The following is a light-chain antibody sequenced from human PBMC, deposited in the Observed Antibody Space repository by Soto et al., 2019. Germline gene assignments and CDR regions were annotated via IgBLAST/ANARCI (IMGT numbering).Light chain of an antibody. Sequence: QSALTQPASVSGSPGQSITISCTGTRSDVGSYNFVSWYQQHPGKAPKLIIYEGSKRPSGVSNRFSGSKSGITAALTISGLQADDEADYFCCSYAGDNCPYVFGTGTKLTVL. CDR2: EGS. J-gene: IGLJ1*01. CDR1: RSDVGSYNF. CDR3: CSYAGDNCPYV. V-gene: IGLV2-23*01.